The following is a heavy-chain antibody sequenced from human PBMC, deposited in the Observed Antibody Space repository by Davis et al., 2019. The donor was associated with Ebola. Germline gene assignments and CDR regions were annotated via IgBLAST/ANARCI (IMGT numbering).Heavy chain of an antibody. D-gene: IGHD3-10*01. CDR3: ARDSGYYGSGSPPPGYMDV. V-gene: IGHV4-30-2*01. CDR1: GGSISSGGYS. Sequence: PSETLSLTCAISGGSISSGGYSWSWIRQPPGEGLEWIGYIYHSGSTYYNPSLKSRVTISVDTSKNQFSLKLSSVTAADTAVYYCARDSGYYGSGSPPPGYMDVWGKGTTVTVSS. CDR2: IYHSGST. J-gene: IGHJ6*03.